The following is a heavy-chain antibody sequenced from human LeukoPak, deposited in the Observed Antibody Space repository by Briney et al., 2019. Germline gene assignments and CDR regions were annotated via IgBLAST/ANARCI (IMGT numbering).Heavy chain of an antibody. V-gene: IGHV1-46*01. J-gene: IGHJ2*01. CDR2: INPSGGST. CDR1: GYTFTSYY. D-gene: IGHD5-18*01. Sequence: SVKVSCKASGYTFTSYYMHWVRQAPGQGLEWMGIINPSGGSTSYAQKFQGRVTMTRDTSTSTVYMELSSLRSEDTAVYYCARDVYSYGAGPFFFDLWGRGTLVTVSS. CDR3: ARDVYSYGAGPFFFDL.